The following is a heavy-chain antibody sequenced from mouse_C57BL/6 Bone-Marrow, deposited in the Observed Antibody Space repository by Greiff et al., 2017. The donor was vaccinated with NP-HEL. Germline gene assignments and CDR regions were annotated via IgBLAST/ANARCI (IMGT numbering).Heavy chain of an antibody. Sequence: VHLVESGPELVKPGASVKISCKASGYAFSSSWMNWVKQRPGKGLEWIGRIYPGDGDTNYNGKFKGKATLTADKSSSTAYMQLSSLTSEDSAVYFCARYPYGSSYGGYFDVWGTGTTVTVSS. V-gene: IGHV1-82*01. CDR3: ARYPYGSSYGGYFDV. J-gene: IGHJ1*03. D-gene: IGHD1-1*01. CDR2: IYPGDGDT. CDR1: GYAFSSSW.